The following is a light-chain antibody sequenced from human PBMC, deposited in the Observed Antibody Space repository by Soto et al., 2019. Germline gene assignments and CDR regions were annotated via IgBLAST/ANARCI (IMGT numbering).Light chain of an antibody. Sequence: AIQLTQSPPSLSASVGDRVTITCRASQGISSALAWYQQRPGKAPKLLIYDASTLESGVPSRFSGSGSGTDFTLTISSLQPEDFATYYCQQFKSDPITFGQGIRLEIK. CDR1: QGISSA. CDR3: QQFKSDPIT. J-gene: IGKJ5*01. CDR2: DAS. V-gene: IGKV1-13*02.